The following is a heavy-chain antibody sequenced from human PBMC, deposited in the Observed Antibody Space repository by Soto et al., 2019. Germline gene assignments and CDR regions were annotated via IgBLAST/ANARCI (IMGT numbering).Heavy chain of an antibody. Sequence: SVKVSCKASGGTFSSYASSWVRQAPGQGLEWMGGIIPIFGTANYAQKFQGRVTITADESTSTAYMELSSLRSEDTAVYYCARDGGYCSSTSCLYGMDVWGQGTTVTVSS. CDR2: IIPIFGTA. V-gene: IGHV1-69*13. D-gene: IGHD2-2*01. CDR3: ARDGGYCSSTSCLYGMDV. CDR1: GGTFSSYA. J-gene: IGHJ6*02.